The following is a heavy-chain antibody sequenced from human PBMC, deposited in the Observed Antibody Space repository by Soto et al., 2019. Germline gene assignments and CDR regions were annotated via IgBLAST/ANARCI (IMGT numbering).Heavy chain of an antibody. J-gene: IGHJ6*02. V-gene: IGHV1-69*06. CDR2: IIPIFGTA. D-gene: IGHD3-10*01. Sequence: SVKDSFKASGAPFSSYAMSWVPQAPGQGLEWMGGIIPIFGTANYAQKFQGRVTITADKSTSTAYMELSSLRSEDTAVYYCRGSGSEQAWDGMDVWGQGTTVTVSS. CDR3: RGSGSEQAWDGMDV. CDR1: GAPFSSYA.